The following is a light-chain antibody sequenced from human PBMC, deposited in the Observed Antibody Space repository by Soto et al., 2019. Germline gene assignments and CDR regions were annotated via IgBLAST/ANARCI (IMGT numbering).Light chain of an antibody. CDR3: SSFAGNTNLV. J-gene: IGLJ2*01. CDR2: EVS. V-gene: IGLV2-8*01. Sequence: QSALTQPPSASGSPGQSVTISCTGTSSDVGGYNYVSWYQQHPGKAPKLMISEVSKRPSGVPDRFSGSNSGNTASLTVSGLQVEDEADYSCSSFAGNTNLVFGGGTKLTLL. CDR1: SSDVGGYNY.